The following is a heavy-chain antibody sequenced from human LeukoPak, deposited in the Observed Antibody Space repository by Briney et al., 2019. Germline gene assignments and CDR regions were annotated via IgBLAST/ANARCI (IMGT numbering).Heavy chain of an antibody. CDR2: VFYSGGT. CDR1: GGSITGYY. D-gene: IGHD4-11*01. J-gene: IGHJ4*02. V-gene: IGHV4-59*08. CDR3: ARGLGDYSNYGTPYYFDY. Sequence: SETLSLTCTVSGGSITGYYWSWIRQPPGKGLEWIGYVFYSGGTLYNPSLKSRVTISVDTSKTQFSLKLTSVTAADTAVYYCARGLGDYSNYGTPYYFDYWGQGTLVTVSS.